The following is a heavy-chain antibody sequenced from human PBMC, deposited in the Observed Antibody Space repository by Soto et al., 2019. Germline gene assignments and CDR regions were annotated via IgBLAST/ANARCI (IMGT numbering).Heavy chain of an antibody. Sequence: QVPLVQSGAEVKQPGASVKVSCKASGYTFSSYDINWVRQATGQGLEWMGWLNPNSGDTGYAQKFQGRVTLTRNTSINTAYIELSSLTSDDTAVYYCATSGGGWYLYWGQGTLVTVSS. CDR2: LNPNSGDT. D-gene: IGHD6-19*01. J-gene: IGHJ4*02. CDR3: ATSGGGWYLY. V-gene: IGHV1-8*01. CDR1: GYTFSSYD.